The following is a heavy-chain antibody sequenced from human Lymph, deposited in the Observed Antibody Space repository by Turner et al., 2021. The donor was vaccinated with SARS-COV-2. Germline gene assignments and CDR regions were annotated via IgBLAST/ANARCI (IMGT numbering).Heavy chain of an antibody. CDR1: GSTLPELS. V-gene: IGHV1-24*01. D-gene: IGHD2-15*01. J-gene: IGHJ6*02. Sequence: QVQLVQSGAEVKKPGASVKVSCKVSGSTLPELSMHWVRQAPGKGLEWMGGFDPEDGEIIYAQKFQGRVTMTEDTSTDTAYMELSSLRSEDTAVYYCATVLCTGSSCYYYGMDVWGQGTTVTVSS. CDR3: ATVLCTGSSCYYYGMDV. CDR2: FDPEDGEI.